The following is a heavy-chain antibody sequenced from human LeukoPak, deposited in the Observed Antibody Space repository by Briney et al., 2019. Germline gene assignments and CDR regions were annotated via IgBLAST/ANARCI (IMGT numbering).Heavy chain of an antibody. CDR3: AKHLDYSGSGSFDY. CDR1: GFTFSSYA. CDR2: ISGSGGST. V-gene: IGHV3-23*01. D-gene: IGHD3-10*01. J-gene: IGHJ4*02. Sequence: GGSLRLSCAASGFTFSSYAMSWVRQAPGKGLEWVSAISGSGGSTYYADSVKGRFTISRANSKNTLYLQMNSLRAEDTAVYYCAKHLDYSGSGSFDYWGQGTLVTVSS.